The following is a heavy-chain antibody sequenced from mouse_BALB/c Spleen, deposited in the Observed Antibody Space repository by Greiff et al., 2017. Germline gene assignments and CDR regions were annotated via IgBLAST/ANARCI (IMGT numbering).Heavy chain of an antibody. CDR2: ISNLAYSI. V-gene: IGHV5-15*02. Sequence: EVMLVESGGGLVQPGGSRKLSCAASGFTFSDYGMAWVRQAPGKGPEWVAFISNLAYSIYYADTVTGRFTISRENAKNTLYLEMSSLRSEDTAMYYCARLKDYGYAMDYWGQGTSVTVSS. D-gene: IGHD1-1*02. J-gene: IGHJ4*01. CDR3: ARLKDYGYAMDY. CDR1: GFTFSDYG.